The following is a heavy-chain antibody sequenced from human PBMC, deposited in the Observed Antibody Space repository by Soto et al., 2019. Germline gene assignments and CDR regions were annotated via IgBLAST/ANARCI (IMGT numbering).Heavy chain of an antibody. CDR3: ARYGLQLYYYYGMDV. CDR1: GFTFSSYS. V-gene: IGHV3-48*02. CDR2: ISSSSSTT. D-gene: IGHD4-4*01. Sequence: GGSLRLSCAASGFTFSSYSMNWVRQAPGKGLEWVSYISSSSSTTYYADSVKGRFTISRDNAKNSLYLQMNSLRDEDTAVYYCARYGLQLYYYYGMDVWGQGTTVTVSS. J-gene: IGHJ6*02.